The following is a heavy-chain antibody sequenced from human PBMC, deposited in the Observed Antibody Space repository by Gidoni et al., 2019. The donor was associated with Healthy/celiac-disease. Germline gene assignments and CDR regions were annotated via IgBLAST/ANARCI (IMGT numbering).Heavy chain of an antibody. J-gene: IGHJ3*02. V-gene: IGHV3-9*01. CDR1: GFTFDDYA. Sequence: EVQLVESGGGLVQPGRSLRLSCAASGFTFDDYAMHWVRQAPGKGLEWVSGISWNSGSIGYADSVKGRFTISRDNAKNSLYLQMNSLRAEDTALYYCAKDTGYGSGENDAFDIWGQGTMVTVSS. D-gene: IGHD3-10*01. CDR2: ISWNSGSI. CDR3: AKDTGYGSGENDAFDI.